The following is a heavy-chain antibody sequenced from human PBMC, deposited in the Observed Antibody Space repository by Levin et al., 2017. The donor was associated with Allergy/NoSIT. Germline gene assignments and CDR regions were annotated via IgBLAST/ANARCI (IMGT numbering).Heavy chain of an antibody. CDR2: IYSGGST. CDR3: ARSSSREDGWFDP. Sequence: GGSLRLSCAASGFTVSSNYMSWVRQAPGKGLEWVSVIYSGGSTYYADSVKGRFTISRDNSKNTLYLQMNSLRAEDTAVYYCARSSSREDGWFDPWGQGTLVTVSS. CDR1: GFTVSSNY. J-gene: IGHJ5*02. V-gene: IGHV3-53*01. D-gene: IGHD6-13*01.